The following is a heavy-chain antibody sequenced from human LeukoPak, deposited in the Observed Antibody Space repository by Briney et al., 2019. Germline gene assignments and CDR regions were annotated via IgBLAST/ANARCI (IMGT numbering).Heavy chain of an antibody. CDR2: IKQDASDI. Sequence: GGSLRLSCAASGFTFSAYWMSWVRQAPGKGLEWVANIKQDASDIYYVGSVRGRFTIPRDNAKNSLYLHMNSLRPEDTAVYYCVRDFQSAFDMWGQGTMVTVSS. CDR3: VRDFQSAFDM. V-gene: IGHV3-7*04. J-gene: IGHJ3*02. CDR1: GFTFSAYW.